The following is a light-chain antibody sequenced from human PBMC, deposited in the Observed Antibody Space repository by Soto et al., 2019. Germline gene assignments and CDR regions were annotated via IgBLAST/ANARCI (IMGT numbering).Light chain of an antibody. CDR1: QSISSW. V-gene: IGKV1-5*01. CDR3: QQYNNYSWT. Sequence: DIQMTQSPSTLSASVGDRVTITCRASQSISSWLAWYQQKPGQAPKLLIYDASSLQSGVPSRFSGSGSGTEFTLTISSLQPDDFATYYCQQYNNYSWTFGQGTKVEIK. J-gene: IGKJ1*01. CDR2: DAS.